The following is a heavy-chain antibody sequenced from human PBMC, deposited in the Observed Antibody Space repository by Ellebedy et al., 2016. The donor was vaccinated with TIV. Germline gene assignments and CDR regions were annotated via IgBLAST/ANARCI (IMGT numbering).Heavy chain of an antibody. V-gene: IGHV1-2*02. Sequence: ASVKVSXXASGYSFTTYGISWVRQAPGQGLEWMGWINPNSGDTYYAQKFQGRVTMTRDTSISTAFMEVTSLRSDDTAVYYCASQYCGSFSCFLVWVFWGQGTLVTVSS. D-gene: IGHD2-2*01. CDR1: GYSFTTYG. CDR3: ASQYCGSFSCFLVWVF. CDR2: INPNSGDT. J-gene: IGHJ4*02.